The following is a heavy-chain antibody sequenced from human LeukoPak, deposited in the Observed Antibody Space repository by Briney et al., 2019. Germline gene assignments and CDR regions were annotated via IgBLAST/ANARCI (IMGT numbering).Heavy chain of an antibody. V-gene: IGHV3-23*01. D-gene: IGHD3-16*02. Sequence: GGSLRLSCAAPGFTFSSYAMSWVRQAPGKGLEWVSAISGSGGSTYYADSVKGRFTISRDNSKNTLYLQMNGLRAEDTAVYYCAKAFPGLRVWGSYPDAFDIWGQGTMVTVSS. CDR1: GFTFSSYA. J-gene: IGHJ3*02. CDR2: ISGSGGST. CDR3: AKAFPGLRVWGSYPDAFDI.